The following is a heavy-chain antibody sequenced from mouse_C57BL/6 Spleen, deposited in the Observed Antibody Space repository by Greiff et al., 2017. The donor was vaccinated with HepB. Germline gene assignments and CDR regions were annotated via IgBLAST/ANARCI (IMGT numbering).Heavy chain of an antibody. D-gene: IGHD1-1*01. CDR2: IDPSDSYT. V-gene: IGHV1-50*01. CDR1: GYTFTSYW. J-gene: IGHJ4*01. Sequence: QVQLQQPGAELVKPGASVKLSCKASGYTFTSYWMQWVKQRPGQGLEWIGEIDPSDSYTNYNQKFKGKATLTVDTSSSTAYMQLSSLTSEDSAVYYCARNYYYGSSYYYAMDYWGQGTSVTVSS. CDR3: ARNYYYGSSYYYAMDY.